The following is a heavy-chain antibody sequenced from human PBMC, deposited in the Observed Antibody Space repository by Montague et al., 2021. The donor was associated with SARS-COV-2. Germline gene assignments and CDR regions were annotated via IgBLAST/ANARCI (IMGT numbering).Heavy chain of an antibody. CDR1: GFSLTTSGVG. CDR3: AHTLGSSGASFEY. J-gene: IGHJ4*02. V-gene: IGHV2-5*02. D-gene: IGHD7-27*01. CDR2: IYWDEDE. Sequence: PALVKPTQTLTLTCTFSGFSLTTSGVGVAWIRQPPGKALEWLALIYWDEDEHYNPALQSGLTITKDTSRNQVVLTMANVDPVDTGTYYCAHTLGSSGASFEYWGQGALVTVSS.